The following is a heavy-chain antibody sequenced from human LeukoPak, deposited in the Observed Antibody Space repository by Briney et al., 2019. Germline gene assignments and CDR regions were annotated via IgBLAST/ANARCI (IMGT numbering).Heavy chain of an antibody. CDR2: ISGDGGST. Sequence: PGGSLRLSFAAPGFTFDDYAMHWCRQAPGKGLEWVSLISGDGGSTYYADSVKGRFTISRDNSKDSLYPQMNSLRTEDTALYYWANKCRSEGAHGAGEYWGQGTLVTVSS. D-gene: IGHD1-26*01. CDR1: GFTFDDYA. CDR3: ANKCRSEGAHGAGEY. V-gene: IGHV3-43*02. J-gene: IGHJ4*02.